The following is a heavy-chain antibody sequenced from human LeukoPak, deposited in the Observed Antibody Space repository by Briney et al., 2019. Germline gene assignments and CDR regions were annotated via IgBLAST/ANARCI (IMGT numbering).Heavy chain of an antibody. CDR2: ISGSGGST. V-gene: IGHV3-23*01. CDR3: AKVSDGYLYYFDC. J-gene: IGHJ4*02. D-gene: IGHD5-18*01. Sequence: PGGSLRISCAASGFTFSSYAMSWVRQAPGKGLEWVSGISGSGGSTYYADSVKGRFTISRDNSKNTLYLQMNSLRAEDTAVYYCAKVSDGYLYYFDCWGQGTLVTVSS. CDR1: GFTFSSYA.